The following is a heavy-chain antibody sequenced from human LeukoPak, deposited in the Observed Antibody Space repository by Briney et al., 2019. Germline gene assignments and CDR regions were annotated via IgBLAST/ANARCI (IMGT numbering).Heavy chain of an antibody. D-gene: IGHD6-19*01. Sequence: SETLPLTCTVSGGSVSSGSYYWSWIRQPPGKGLEWIGYIYYSGSTNYNPSLKSRVTISVDTSKNQFSLKLSSVTAADTAVYYCARAGVSQWLARSDNWFDPWGQGTLVTVSS. CDR3: ARAGVSQWLARSDNWFDP. V-gene: IGHV4-61*01. CDR2: IYYSGST. J-gene: IGHJ5*02. CDR1: GGSVSSGSYY.